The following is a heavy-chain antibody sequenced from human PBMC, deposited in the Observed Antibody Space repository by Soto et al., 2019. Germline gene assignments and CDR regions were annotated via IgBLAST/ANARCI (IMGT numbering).Heavy chain of an antibody. Sequence: QVQLVQSGAEVKKPGSSVKVSCKASGGTFSSYAISWVRQAPGQGLEWMGGIIPIFGTANYAQKFQGRVTITADESTSTAYMELSSLRSEDTAVYYCARSSVEMATIKSDWFDPWGQGNLVTVSS. CDR3: ARSSVEMATIKSDWFDP. CDR2: IIPIFGTA. CDR1: GGTFSSYA. V-gene: IGHV1-69*12. J-gene: IGHJ5*02. D-gene: IGHD5-12*01.